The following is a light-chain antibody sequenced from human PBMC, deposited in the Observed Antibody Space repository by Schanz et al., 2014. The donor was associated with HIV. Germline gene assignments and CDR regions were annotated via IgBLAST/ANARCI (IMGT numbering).Light chain of an antibody. CDR1: SSDVGGYKY. Sequence: QSALTQPPSASGSPGQSVTISCTGTSSDVGGYKYVSWYQQHPGKAPKLMIYEVNQRPSGVPDRFSGSKSGNTASLTVSGLQAEDEADYYCSSYTTNSPWVFGGGTKLTVL. CDR2: EVN. V-gene: IGLV2-8*01. CDR3: SSYTTNSPWV. J-gene: IGLJ3*02.